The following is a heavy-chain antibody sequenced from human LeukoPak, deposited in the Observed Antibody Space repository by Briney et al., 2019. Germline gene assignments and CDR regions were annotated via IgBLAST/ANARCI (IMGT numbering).Heavy chain of an antibody. D-gene: IGHD5-18*01. CDR3: ARGKSESGYSYGDDY. CDR2: IIPILGIA. Sequence: ASVKVSCKASGGTFSSYAISWVRQAPGQGLGWMGRIIPILGIANYAQKFQGRVTITADKSTSTAYMELSSLRSEDTAVYYCARGKSESGYSYGDDYWGQGTLVTVSS. V-gene: IGHV1-69*04. CDR1: GGTFSSYA. J-gene: IGHJ4*02.